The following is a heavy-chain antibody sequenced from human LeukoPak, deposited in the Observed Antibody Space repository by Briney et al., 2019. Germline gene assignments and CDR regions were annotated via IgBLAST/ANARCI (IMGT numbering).Heavy chain of an antibody. CDR2: IYPGDSDT. J-gene: IGHJ4*02. V-gene: IGHV5-51*01. CDR3: ARPLIIAAAGTGTDY. Sequence: GESLKISCKGSGYSFTSYWIGWVRQMPGKGLEWMGIIYPGDSDTRYSPSFQGQVTISVDKSISTAYLQWSSLKASDTAMYYCARPLIIAAAGTGTDYWGQGTLVTVSS. D-gene: IGHD6-13*01. CDR1: GYSFTSYW.